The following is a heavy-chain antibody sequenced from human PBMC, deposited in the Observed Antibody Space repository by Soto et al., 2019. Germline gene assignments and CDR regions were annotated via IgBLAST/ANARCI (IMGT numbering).Heavy chain of an antibody. CDR2: ISSSSSYI. J-gene: IGHJ6*04. V-gene: IGHV3-21*01. Sequence: EVQLVESGGGLVKPGGSLRLSCAASGFTFSSYSMNWVRQAPGKGLEWVSSISSSSSYIYYADSVKGRFTISRDNAKNSMYLQMNSLRAEDTAVYYCARGGDIVVVPAAYYYYYGMDVWGKGTTVTVSS. D-gene: IGHD2-2*01. CDR1: GFTFSSYS. CDR3: ARGGDIVVVPAAYYYYYGMDV.